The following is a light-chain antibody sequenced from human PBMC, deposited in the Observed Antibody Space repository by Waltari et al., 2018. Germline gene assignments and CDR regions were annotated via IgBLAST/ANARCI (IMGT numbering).Light chain of an antibody. Sequence: QAALTQPPSVSKSVGQSVTISCAGGSSDIGYYADVSWYKQFPGTAPRLLIYDVSKRPSGVAGRISGSKSGNTASLTISGLQAEDEADYYCCSYRSGHTFLFGGGTRLTVL. CDR1: SSDIGYYAD. CDR2: DVS. CDR3: CSYRSGHTFL. J-gene: IGLJ2*01. V-gene: IGLV2-18*02.